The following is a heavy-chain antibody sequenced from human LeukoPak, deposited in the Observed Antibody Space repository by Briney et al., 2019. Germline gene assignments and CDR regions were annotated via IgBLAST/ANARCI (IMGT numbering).Heavy chain of an antibody. D-gene: IGHD6-13*01. J-gene: IGHJ4*02. Sequence: GGSLRLSCTASGFTFDDYAMHWVRQAPGKGLEWVSGISWNSGSIGYADSVKGRFTISRDNAKNSLYLQMSSLRAEDMALYYCAKIAAAGWYYFDYWGQGTLVTVSS. V-gene: IGHV3-9*03. CDR3: AKIAAAGWYYFDY. CDR2: ISWNSGSI. CDR1: GFTFDDYA.